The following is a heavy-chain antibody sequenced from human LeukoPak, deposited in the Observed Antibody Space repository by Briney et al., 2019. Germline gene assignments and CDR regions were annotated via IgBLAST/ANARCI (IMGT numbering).Heavy chain of an antibody. Sequence: PGGSLRLSCAASGFSFDFAMHWVRQAPGKGLEWVAVTSYNERNKFYADSVRGRFTISRDNTKKMLYLQMNSLRTEDTAIYYCARDVLGLGQAFDYWGQGTLVTVSS. CDR2: TSYNERNK. CDR1: GFSFDFA. J-gene: IGHJ4*02. V-gene: IGHV3-30-3*01. CDR3: ARDVLGLGQAFDY. D-gene: IGHD7-27*01.